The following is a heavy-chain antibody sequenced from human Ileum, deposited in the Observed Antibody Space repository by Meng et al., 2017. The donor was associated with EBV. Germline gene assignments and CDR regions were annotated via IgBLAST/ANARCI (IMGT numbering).Heavy chain of an antibody. CDR3: ARNSESGSYIDY. V-gene: IGHV4-28*01. CDR1: GYSISTTNW. D-gene: IGHD1-26*01. CDR2: IYYSGTT. J-gene: IGHJ4*02. Sequence: LTEAGPGLVKPSDTLSLTCAVSGYSISTTNWWGWIRQPPGKGLEWIGHIYYSGTTYNNPSLKSRVTMSIDPSKNQFSLKLSSVTAVDTAVYYCARNSESGSYIDYWGLGTLVTVSS.